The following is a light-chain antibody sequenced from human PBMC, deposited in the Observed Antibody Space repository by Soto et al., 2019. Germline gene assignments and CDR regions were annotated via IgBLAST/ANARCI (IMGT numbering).Light chain of an antibody. Sequence: QSALTPPASVSGSPGQSITISCTGTSSDIGGYNYVSWFQQHPGKAPKLMISDVSNRPSGVSNRFSGSKSGNTASLTISGLQAEDEADYYCSSYTSGSTFNVFGTGTKVTVL. CDR1: SSDIGGYNY. J-gene: IGLJ1*01. CDR2: DVS. CDR3: SSYTSGSTFNV. V-gene: IGLV2-14*01.